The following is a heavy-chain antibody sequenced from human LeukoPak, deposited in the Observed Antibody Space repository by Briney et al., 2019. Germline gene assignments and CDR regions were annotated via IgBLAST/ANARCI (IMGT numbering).Heavy chain of an antibody. V-gene: IGHV1-2*02. CDR2: INPNSGGT. Sequence: GASVKVSCKASGYTFTGYYMHWVRQAPGQGLEWMGWINPNSGGTNYAQKLQGRVTMTTDTSTSTAYMELRSLRSDDTAVYYCAGGAGGSSLGGGYYYYYMDVWGKGTTVTVSS. D-gene: IGHD6-13*01. CDR1: GYTFTGYY. CDR3: AGGAGGSSLGGGYYYYYMDV. J-gene: IGHJ6*03.